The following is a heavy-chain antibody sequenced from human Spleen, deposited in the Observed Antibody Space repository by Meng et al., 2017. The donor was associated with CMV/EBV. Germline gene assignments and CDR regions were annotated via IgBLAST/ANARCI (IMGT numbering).Heavy chain of an antibody. CDR1: GFTFSDYW. D-gene: IGHD2-2*01. CDR3: ARALFRGYCSSTSCYRFGYYGMDV. V-gene: IGHV3-7*04. Sequence: GGSLRLSCAASGFTFSDYWMSWVRQAPGRGLEWVANIKQDSSEKYYVDSVKGRITVSRDSSKNTVYLQMNSLRPEDTAVYYCARALFRGYCSSTSCYRFGYYGMDVWGQGTTVTVSS. J-gene: IGHJ6*02. CDR2: IKQDSSEK.